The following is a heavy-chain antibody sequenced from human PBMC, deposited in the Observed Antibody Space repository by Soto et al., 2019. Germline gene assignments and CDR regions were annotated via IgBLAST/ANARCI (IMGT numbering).Heavy chain of an antibody. CDR2: ISSRSDI. V-gene: IGHV3-21*01. Sequence: PGGSLRLSCIVSGFTFSTYRINWVRQAPGKGLEWVSSISSRSDIYYADSVKGRFTISRDNAKNSVSLQMNSLRAEDTAVYYCAREYTAWPLAYGLDVWGQGTTVTVSS. CDR1: GFTFSTYR. D-gene: IGHD2-2*02. J-gene: IGHJ6*02. CDR3: AREYTAWPLAYGLDV.